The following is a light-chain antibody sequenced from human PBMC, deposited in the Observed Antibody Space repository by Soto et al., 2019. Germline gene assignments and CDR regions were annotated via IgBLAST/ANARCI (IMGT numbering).Light chain of an antibody. CDR2: EAS. CDR3: QQLNSDPFT. CDR1: HRQRRW. J-gene: IGKJ3*01. Sequence: EIPMTQSPATLSTSVGDRVTTTCRASHRQRRWLPWYEQKQEKGPQLLSYEASRLECGVPSRFSGSGSGTEVTLTLGGLQPDDFATYYCQQLNSDPFTCGPGTKVD. V-gene: IGKV1-5*01.